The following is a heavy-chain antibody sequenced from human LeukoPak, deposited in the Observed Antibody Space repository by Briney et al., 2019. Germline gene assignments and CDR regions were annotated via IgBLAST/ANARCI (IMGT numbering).Heavy chain of an antibody. CDR1: GYTLTELS. CDR3: ATDGPSYCSGGSCSAWYYYGMDV. J-gene: IGHJ6*02. D-gene: IGHD2-15*01. V-gene: IGHV1-24*01. CDR2: FDPEDGET. Sequence: ASVKVSCKVSGYTLTELSMHWVRQAPGKGLEWMGGFDPEDGETIYAQKFQGRVTMTEDTSTDTAYMELSSLRSEDTAVYYCATDGPSYCSGGSCSAWYYYGMDVWGQGTTVTASS.